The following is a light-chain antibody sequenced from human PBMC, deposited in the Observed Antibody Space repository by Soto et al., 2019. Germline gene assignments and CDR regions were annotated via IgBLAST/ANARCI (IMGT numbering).Light chain of an antibody. CDR1: SSDVGSYNL. CDR2: EGS. CDR3: CSYAGSSILV. V-gene: IGLV2-23*01. Sequence: QSALTQPASVSGSPGQSITISCTGTSSDVGSYNLVSWYQQHPGKAPKLMIYEGSKRPSGVSNRFSGSKSGNTASLTISGLQAEDEADYYCCSYAGSSILVFGGGTTLTVL. J-gene: IGLJ2*01.